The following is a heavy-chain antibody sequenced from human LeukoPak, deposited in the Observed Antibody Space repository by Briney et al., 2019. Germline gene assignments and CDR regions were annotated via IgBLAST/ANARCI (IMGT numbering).Heavy chain of an antibody. D-gene: IGHD1-1*01. J-gene: IGHJ4*02. V-gene: IGHV6-1*01. CDR3: ARRNRNWNDVGDDY. CDR1: GDSVSSNSAA. Sequence: SQTLSLTCAISGDSVSSNSAAWNWIRQSPSRGLEWLGRTYYRSKWYNDYAVSVKSRITINPDTSKNQFSLQLNSVTAADTAVYYCARRNRNWNDVGDDYWGQGTLVTVSS. CDR2: TYYRSKWYN.